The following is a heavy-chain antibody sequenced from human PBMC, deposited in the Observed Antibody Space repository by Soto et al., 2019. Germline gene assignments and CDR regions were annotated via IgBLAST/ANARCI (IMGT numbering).Heavy chain of an antibody. CDR2: INPSGGST. CDR1: GYTFTSYY. Sequence: ASVKVSCKASGYTFTSYYIHWVRQAPGQGLEWMGLINPSGGSTTSAQNFLGRITMTRDTSTSTVYMELSSLRSEDTAVYYCARERLTIVYGLDIWGQGTTVTVSS. J-gene: IGHJ6*02. CDR3: ARERLTIVYGLDI. V-gene: IGHV1-46*01. D-gene: IGHD3-16*02.